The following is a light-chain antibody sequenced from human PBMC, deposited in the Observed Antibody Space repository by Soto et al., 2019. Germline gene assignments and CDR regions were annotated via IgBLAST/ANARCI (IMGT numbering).Light chain of an antibody. V-gene: IGKV1-5*01. CDR2: DAS. CDR1: QRIGTY. J-gene: IGKJ1*01. Sequence: DIHMTQSPSSLSASVGYIITVTCRASQRIGTYVNWYQQKPVKAPKLLIYDASSLESGVPQRLSGSGSGTEFTLTISSPKTDDFSTYYCQQYHSYWTFGHGTKVDIK. CDR3: QQYHSYWT.